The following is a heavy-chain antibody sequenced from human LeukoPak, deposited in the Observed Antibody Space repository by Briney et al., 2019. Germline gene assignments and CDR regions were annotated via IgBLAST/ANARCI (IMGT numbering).Heavy chain of an antibody. V-gene: IGHV4-59*08. CDR3: ARSYGSGSYSYLFDP. CDR2: VSDSGST. CDR1: GGSISSHY. J-gene: IGHJ5*02. Sequence: SETLSLTCTVSGGSISSHYWSWIRQPPGKGLEWIGYVSDSGSTNYNPSLKSRVTISVDTSKNQFSLKLSSVTAADTAVYYCARSYGSGSYSYLFDPWGQGTLVTVSS. D-gene: IGHD3-10*01.